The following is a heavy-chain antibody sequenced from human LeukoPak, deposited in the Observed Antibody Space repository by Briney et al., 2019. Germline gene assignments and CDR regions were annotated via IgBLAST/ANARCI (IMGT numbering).Heavy chain of an antibody. J-gene: IGHJ4*02. V-gene: IGHV3-33*01. D-gene: IGHD1-26*01. CDR2: IWYDGSNK. Sequence: GGSLRLSCAASGFTFSSYGMHWVRQAPGKGLEWVAVIWYDGSNKYYADSVKGRLTISRDNSKNTLYLQMNSLRAEDTAVYYCAREPRYSGSYYQFDYWGQGTLVTVSS. CDR3: AREPRYSGSYYQFDY. CDR1: GFTFSSYG.